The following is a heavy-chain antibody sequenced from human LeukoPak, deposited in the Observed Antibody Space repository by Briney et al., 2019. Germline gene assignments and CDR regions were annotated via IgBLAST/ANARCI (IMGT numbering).Heavy chain of an antibody. CDR3: ARVQGSPY. CDR1: GFTHSDYT. Sequence: GGALTLSRAASGFTHSDYTRNWVGQPPGKGLEWVSSITGDSNYIYYADSVKGRFTVSRDNAKNSLYLHINSLRAEDTAVYYCARVQGSPYWGQGTLVTVSS. J-gene: IGHJ4*02. V-gene: IGHV3-21*01. CDR2: ITGDSNYI.